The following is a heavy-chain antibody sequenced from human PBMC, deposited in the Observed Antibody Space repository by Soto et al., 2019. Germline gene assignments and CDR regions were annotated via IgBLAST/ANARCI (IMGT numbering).Heavy chain of an antibody. CDR1: GFTFSSYG. Sequence: QVQLVESGGGVVQPGRSLRLSCAASGFTFSSYGMHWVRQAPGKGLEWVAVISYDGSNKYYADSVKGRFTISRDNSKHTLYLQMNSLRAEDTAVYNCAKEKYSGYGYFDYWGQGTLVTVSS. D-gene: IGHD5-12*01. J-gene: IGHJ4*02. CDR3: AKEKYSGYGYFDY. CDR2: ISYDGSNK. V-gene: IGHV3-30*18.